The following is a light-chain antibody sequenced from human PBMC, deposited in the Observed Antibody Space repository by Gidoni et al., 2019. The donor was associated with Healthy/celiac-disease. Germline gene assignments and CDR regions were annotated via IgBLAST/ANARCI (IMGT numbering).Light chain of an antibody. Sequence: EIVLTQSPATLSLSPGERATLSCRASQGVSSYLAWYQQKPGQAPRLLIYDASNRATGIPARFSGSGPGTDFTLTIRSLEPEDFAVYYCRQRSNWLTFGGGTKVEIK. J-gene: IGKJ4*01. CDR2: DAS. CDR1: QGVSSY. CDR3: RQRSNWLT. V-gene: IGKV3D-11*01.